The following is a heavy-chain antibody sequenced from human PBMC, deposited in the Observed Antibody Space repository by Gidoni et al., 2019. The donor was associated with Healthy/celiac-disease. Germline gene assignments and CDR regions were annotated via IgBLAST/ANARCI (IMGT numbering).Heavy chain of an antibody. CDR3: ARGNIVGANYFDY. CDR1: GGSISSSY. Sequence: QVQLQASGPGLVKPSETLSLTCTVSGGSISSSYWSWIRQPPGKGLEWIGYIYYSGSTNYNPSLKSRVTISVDTSKNQFSLKLSSVTAADTAVYYCARGNIVGANYFDYWGQGTLVTVSS. CDR2: IYYSGST. V-gene: IGHV4-59*01. D-gene: IGHD1-26*01. J-gene: IGHJ4*02.